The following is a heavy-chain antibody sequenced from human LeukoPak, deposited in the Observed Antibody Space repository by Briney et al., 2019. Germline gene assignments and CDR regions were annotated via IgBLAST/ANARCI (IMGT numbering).Heavy chain of an antibody. V-gene: IGHV4-61*02. Sequence: SQTLSLTCTVSDGSISSGSYYWSWIRQPAGKGLEWIGRIYASGSTNYNPSLKSRVTMSVDTSKNQFSLKLTSVTAADTAVYYCARTVTNALYFDYWGQGTLVTVSS. D-gene: IGHD4-17*01. CDR1: DGSISSGSYY. CDR2: IYASGST. J-gene: IGHJ4*02. CDR3: ARTVTNALYFDY.